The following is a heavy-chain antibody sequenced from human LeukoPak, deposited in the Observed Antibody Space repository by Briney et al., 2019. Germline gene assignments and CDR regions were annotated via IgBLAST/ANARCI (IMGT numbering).Heavy chain of an antibody. Sequence: GGSLRLSCAASGFTFSGYSMNWVRQAPGKGLEWVSYLGPSSNAIHYADSVKGRSTISRDNAKNSLYLLMNSLRDEDTAVYYCARAAYSSGPDYWGQGTLVTVSS. V-gene: IGHV3-48*02. CDR3: ARAAYSSGPDY. CDR2: LGPSSNAI. J-gene: IGHJ4*02. CDR1: GFTFSGYS. D-gene: IGHD6-25*01.